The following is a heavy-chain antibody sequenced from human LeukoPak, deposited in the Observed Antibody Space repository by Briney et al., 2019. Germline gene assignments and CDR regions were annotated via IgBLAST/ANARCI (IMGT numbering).Heavy chain of an antibody. CDR1: GGSVSSGSYY. V-gene: IGHV4-61*01. CDR3: ASSIGVGDWFDP. CDR2: IYYSGST. D-gene: IGHD3-3*01. J-gene: IGHJ5*02. Sequence: SGGLCVTCTVSGGSVSSGSYYGSWTRQPPGKGLEWIGYIYYSGSTNYNPSLKSRVTISVDTSKNQFSLKLSSVNAADTAVYYCASSIGVGDWFDPWGQGTLVTVSS.